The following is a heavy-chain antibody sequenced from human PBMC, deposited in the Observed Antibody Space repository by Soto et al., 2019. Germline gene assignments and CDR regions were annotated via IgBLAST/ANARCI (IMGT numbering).Heavy chain of an antibody. Sequence: ASVKVSCKASGYTFTSYAMHWVRQAPGQRLEWMGWINAGNGNTKYSQKFQGRVTITRDTSASTAYMELSSLRSEDTAVYYCARLVVATIAPYNWFDPWGQGTLVTVSS. D-gene: IGHD5-12*01. CDR1: GYTFTSYA. CDR2: INAGNGNT. V-gene: IGHV1-3*01. J-gene: IGHJ5*02. CDR3: ARLVVATIAPYNWFDP.